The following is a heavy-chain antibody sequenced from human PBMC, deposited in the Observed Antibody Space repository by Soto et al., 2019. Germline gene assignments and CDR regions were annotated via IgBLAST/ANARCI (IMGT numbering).Heavy chain of an antibody. CDR2: TYYSRST. D-gene: IGHD2-15*01. V-gene: IGHV4-59*01. Sequence: QVQLQESGPGLVKPSETLSLTCTVSGGSISSYYWSWIRQPPGKGLEWIGYTYYSRSTNYNPSLKSRVTISVYTSKNQFSLKLSSVTAADTAVYYCASMTLGYCSGGSCGWFDPWGQGTLVTVSS. J-gene: IGHJ5*02. CDR1: GGSISSYY. CDR3: ASMTLGYCSGGSCGWFDP.